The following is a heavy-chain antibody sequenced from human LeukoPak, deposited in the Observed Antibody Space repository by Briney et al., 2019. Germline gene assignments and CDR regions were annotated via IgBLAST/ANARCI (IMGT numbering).Heavy chain of an antibody. Sequence: GGSLRLSCAASGFTFSSYWMTWVRQAPGKGLEGVANIKHNGDELNYVDSVEDRFTISRDNAKNSLYLHMTDLRAEDTAVYYCARELRTFDSWGQGTLVTVSS. CDR2: IKHNGDEL. CDR1: GFTFSSYW. J-gene: IGHJ4*02. D-gene: IGHD3-16*01. CDR3: ARELRTFDS. V-gene: IGHV3-7*01.